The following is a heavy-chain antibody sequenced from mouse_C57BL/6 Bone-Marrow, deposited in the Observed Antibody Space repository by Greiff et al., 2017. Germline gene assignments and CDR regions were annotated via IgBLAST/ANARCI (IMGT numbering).Heavy chain of an antibody. V-gene: IGHV5-4*03. CDR1: GFTFSCYA. CDR3: ARVDGYLFAY. J-gene: IGHJ3*01. Sequence: EVKLVEPGRGLVTPGGSLKRSCAASGFTFSCYAMSWVRQTPEKRLEWVATISDGGSYTYYPDNVKGRFTISRDNAKNPLYLQMSHLESEDTAMYYCARVDGYLFAYWGQGTLVTVSA. CDR2: ISDGGSYT. D-gene: IGHD2-3*01.